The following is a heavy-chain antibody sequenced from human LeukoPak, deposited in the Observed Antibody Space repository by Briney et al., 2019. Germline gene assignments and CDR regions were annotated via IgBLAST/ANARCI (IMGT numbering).Heavy chain of an antibody. CDR3: AKVPYLPYYYDSSGYYLDY. J-gene: IGHJ4*02. CDR2: ISGSGGST. Sequence: PGGSLRLSCAASGFTFSSYAMSWVRQAPGKGLEWVSAISGSGGSTYYADSVKGRFTISRDNSKNTLYLQMNSLGAEDTAVYYCAKVPYLPYYYDSSGYYLDYWGQGTLVTVSS. CDR1: GFTFSSYA. D-gene: IGHD3-22*01. V-gene: IGHV3-23*01.